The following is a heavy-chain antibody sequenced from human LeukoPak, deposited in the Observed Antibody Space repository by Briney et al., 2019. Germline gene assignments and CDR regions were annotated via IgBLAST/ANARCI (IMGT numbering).Heavy chain of an antibody. CDR2: TYPGDSDT. D-gene: IGHD6-13*01. CDR3: ARWRSSWYFDL. J-gene: IGHJ2*01. CDR1: GYTFTSYW. V-gene: IGHV5-51*01. Sequence: GESLKISCKGSGYTFTSYWIGWVRQMPGKGLEWMGITYPGDSDTRYSPSFQGQVTLSADRSISTAYLQWSTLKASDTAIYYCARWRSSWYFDLWGRGTLVSVSS.